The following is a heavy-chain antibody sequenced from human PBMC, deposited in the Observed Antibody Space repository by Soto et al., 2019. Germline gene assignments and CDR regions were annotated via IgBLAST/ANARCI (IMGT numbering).Heavy chain of an antibody. Sequence: ELQLVESGGGLVKPGGSLRLSCAASGFTFSSYSMNWGRQAPGKGLEWVSSISSSSSYIYYADSVKGRFTISRDNAKNSLYLQMNGLRAEDTAVYYCARGGPQYYFDYWGQGTLVTVSS. CDR1: GFTFSSYS. V-gene: IGHV3-21*01. J-gene: IGHJ4*02. CDR3: ARGGPQYYFDY. D-gene: IGHD3-10*01. CDR2: ISSSSSYI.